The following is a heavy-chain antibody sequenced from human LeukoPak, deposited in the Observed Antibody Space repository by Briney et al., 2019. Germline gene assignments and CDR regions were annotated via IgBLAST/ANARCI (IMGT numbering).Heavy chain of an antibody. D-gene: IGHD2-2*01. CDR3: ARGGEDIVVVPAAEYYFDY. J-gene: IGHJ4*02. CDR2: IYHSGST. Sequence: PSQTLSLTCTVSGGSISSGGYYWSWIRQPPGKGLEWIGYIYHSGSTYYNPSLKSRVTISVDRSKNQFSLKLSSVTAADTAVYYCARGGEDIVVVPAAEYYFDYWGQGTLVTVSS. V-gene: IGHV4-30-2*01. CDR1: GGSISSGGYY.